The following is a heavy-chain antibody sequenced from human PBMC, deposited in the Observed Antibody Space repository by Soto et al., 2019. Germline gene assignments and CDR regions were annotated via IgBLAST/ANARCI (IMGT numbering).Heavy chain of an antibody. Sequence: SETLSLPCTVAGGSISSSSYYWGWIRQPPGKGLEWIGSIYYSGSTYYNPSLKSRVTISVDTSKNQFSLKLSSVTAADTAVYYCASPKIAFYNWFDPWGQGTLVTVSS. J-gene: IGHJ5*02. D-gene: IGHD3-3*02. CDR3: ASPKIAFYNWFDP. CDR2: IYYSGST. CDR1: GGSISSSSYY. V-gene: IGHV4-39*01.